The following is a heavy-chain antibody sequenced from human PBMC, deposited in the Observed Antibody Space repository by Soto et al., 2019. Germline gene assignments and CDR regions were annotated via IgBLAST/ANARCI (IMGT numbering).Heavy chain of an antibody. CDR3: ARDNRVGYYYGIDV. J-gene: IGHJ6*02. CDR2: IYSGGST. CDR1: GFAVSSNY. V-gene: IGHV3-66*01. Sequence: GGSLRLSCAASGFAVSSNYMSWVRQAPGKGLEWVSVIYSGGSTYYADSVKGSFTISRDNAKNTLYLQMNSLRAEDTAVYDCARDNRVGYYYGIDVWGQGTTVTVSS.